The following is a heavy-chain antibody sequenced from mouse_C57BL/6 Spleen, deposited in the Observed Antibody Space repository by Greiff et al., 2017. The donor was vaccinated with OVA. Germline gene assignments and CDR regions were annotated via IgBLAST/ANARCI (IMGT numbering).Heavy chain of an antibody. D-gene: IGHD4-1*01. CDR1: GYTFTSYW. V-gene: IGHV1-69*01. CDR2: IDPSDSYT. Sequence: VQLQQPGAELVMPGASVKLSCKASGYTFTSYWMHWVKQRPGQGLEWIGEIDPSDSYTNYNQKFKGKSTLTVDKSSSTAYMQTSSLTSEDSAVNYCARLGNWDVDFWGQGTTLTVSS. CDR3: ARLGNWDVDF. J-gene: IGHJ2*01.